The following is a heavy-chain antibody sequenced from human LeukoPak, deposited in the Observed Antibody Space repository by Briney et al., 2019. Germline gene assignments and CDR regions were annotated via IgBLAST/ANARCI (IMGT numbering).Heavy chain of an antibody. J-gene: IGHJ4*02. CDR1: GGSISSYY. CDR2: IYYSGST. D-gene: IGHD3-10*01. CDR3: ASSNYGQTFDY. Sequence: PSETLSLTCTVSGGSISSYYWSWIRQPPGKGLEWIGYIYYSGSTNYNPSLKSRVTISVDTSKNQFSLKLSSVTAADTAVYYCASSNYGQTFDYWGQGTLVTVSS. V-gene: IGHV4-59*01.